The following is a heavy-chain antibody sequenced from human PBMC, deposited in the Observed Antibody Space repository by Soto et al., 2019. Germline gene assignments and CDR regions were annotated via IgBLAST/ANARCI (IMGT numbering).Heavy chain of an antibody. CDR3: ARGLRNYYGVDV. D-gene: IGHD4-17*01. J-gene: IGHJ6*02. CDR1: GFTFGDYW. CDR2: TKFDGSFT. V-gene: IGHV3-74*01. Sequence: GGSLRLSCVASGFTFGDYWMHWVRQAPGKGLVWVSRTKFDGSFTSHADSVKGRFTISRDNARNTVHLQMDSLRAEDTGVYYCARGLRNYYGVDVWGQGTTVTVSS.